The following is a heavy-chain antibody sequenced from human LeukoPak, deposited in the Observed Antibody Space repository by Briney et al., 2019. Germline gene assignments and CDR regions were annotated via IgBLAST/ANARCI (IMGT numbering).Heavy chain of an antibody. Sequence: PSQTLSLTCTVSGGSISSGGYYWSWIRQHPGKGLEWIGYIYYSGGTYYNPSLKSRVTISVDTSKNQFSLKLSSVTAADTAVYYCAARSGYYYYYYYYGMDVWGQGTTVTVSS. CDR1: GGSISSGGYY. CDR2: IYYSGGT. CDR3: AARSGYYYYYYYYGMDV. J-gene: IGHJ6*02. D-gene: IGHD3-22*01. V-gene: IGHV4-31*03.